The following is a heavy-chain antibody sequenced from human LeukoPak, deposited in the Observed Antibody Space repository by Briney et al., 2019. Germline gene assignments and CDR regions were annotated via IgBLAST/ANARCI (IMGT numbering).Heavy chain of an antibody. CDR2: INPNSGGT. D-gene: IGHD3-3*01. J-gene: IGHJ5*02. Sequence: ASVKVSCKASGYTFTGYYMHWVRQAPGQGLEWMGWINPNSGGTNYAQKLQGRVTMTTDTSTSTAYMELRSLRSDDTAVYYCARLDYDFWSGYYNNWFDPWGQGTLVTVSS. CDR1: GYTFTGYY. V-gene: IGHV1-2*02. CDR3: ARLDYDFWSGYYNNWFDP.